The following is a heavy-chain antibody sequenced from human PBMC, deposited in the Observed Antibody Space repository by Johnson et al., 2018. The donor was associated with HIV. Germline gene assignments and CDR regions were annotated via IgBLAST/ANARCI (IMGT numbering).Heavy chain of an antibody. CDR3: ARRGYSSSGGAFDI. V-gene: IGHV3-30-3*01. CDR1: GFTFSSYS. J-gene: IGHJ3*02. CDR2: ISYDGSNK. D-gene: IGHD6-6*01. Sequence: QVQLVESGGGLVQPGGSLRLSCAASGFTFSSYSMHWVRQAPGKGLEWVAVISYDGSNKYYADSVKGRFTISRDNSKNTLYLQMNSLRAEDTAVYYCARRGYSSSGGAFDIWGQGTMVTVS.